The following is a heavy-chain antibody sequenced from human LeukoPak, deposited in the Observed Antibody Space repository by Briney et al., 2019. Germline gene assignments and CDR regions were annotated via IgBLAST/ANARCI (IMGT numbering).Heavy chain of an antibody. CDR2: IYTSGST. Sequence: SETLSLTCTVSGGSISSGSYYWSWIRQPAGKGLEWIGRIYTSGSTNYNPSLKSRVTISVDTSKNQFSLKLSSVTAADTAVYYCAREEYSSFPGWFDPWGQGTLVTVSS. V-gene: IGHV4-61*02. CDR1: GGSISSGSYY. J-gene: IGHJ5*02. CDR3: AREEYSSFPGWFDP. D-gene: IGHD6-6*01.